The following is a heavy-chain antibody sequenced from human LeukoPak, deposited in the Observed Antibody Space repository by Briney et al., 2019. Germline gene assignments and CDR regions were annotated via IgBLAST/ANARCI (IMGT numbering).Heavy chain of an antibody. D-gene: IGHD6-13*01. J-gene: IGHJ3*02. CDR2: IYYSRST. CDR1: GYSISSYY. Sequence: SETLSLTCTDSGYSISSYYWSWIRQPPGKGLEWIGYIYYSRSTNYNPSLKSRVTILIDTSKNQFSLKLNSVTAADTAVYYCARHGANRQQLVMAFDIWGQGTMVTVSS. V-gene: IGHV4-59*08. CDR3: ARHGANRQQLVMAFDI.